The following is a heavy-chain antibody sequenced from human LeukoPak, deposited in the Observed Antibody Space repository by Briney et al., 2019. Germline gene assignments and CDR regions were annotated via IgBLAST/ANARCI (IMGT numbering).Heavy chain of an antibody. CDR1: GFTFTKYA. CDR3: ATYADYGGSWPLDY. CDR2: ISKDGSNE. V-gene: IGHV3-30*03. D-gene: IGHD2-15*01. Sequence: GGSLRLSCAASGFTFTKYAMHWVRQAPGKGLEWVALISKDGSNEDYVDSVKGRFTISRDNSKNTVFLQMNTLRGEDTAVYYCATYADYGGSWPLDYWGQGTLVIV. J-gene: IGHJ4*02.